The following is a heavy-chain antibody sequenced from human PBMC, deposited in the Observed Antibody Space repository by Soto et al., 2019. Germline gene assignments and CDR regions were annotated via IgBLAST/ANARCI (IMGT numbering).Heavy chain of an antibody. Sequence: SETLSLTCTVSGGSISSSSYYWGWIRQPPGKGLEWIGSIYYSGSTYYNPSLKSRVTISVDRSKNQFSLKLSSVTAADTAVYYCARPAVWGSGWKAGFDYWGQGTLVTVSS. D-gene: IGHD6-19*01. J-gene: IGHJ4*02. CDR3: ARPAVWGSGWKAGFDY. V-gene: IGHV4-39*01. CDR2: IYYSGST. CDR1: GGSISSSSYY.